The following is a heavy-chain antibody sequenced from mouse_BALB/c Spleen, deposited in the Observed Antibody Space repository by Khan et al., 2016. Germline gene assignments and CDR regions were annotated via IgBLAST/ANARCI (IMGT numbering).Heavy chain of an antibody. D-gene: IGHD2-3*01. Sequence: EVELVESGGGLVQPGGSRKLSCAASGFTFSSFGMHWVRQAPEKGLEWVAYISSGSSTIYYADTVKGRFTISRDNPKNTLFLQMTSLRSEDTAMYYCSRGCLYDGSLVADWGQGTLVTVSA. V-gene: IGHV5-17*02. CDR2: ISSGSSTI. CDR1: GFTFSSFG. CDR3: SRGCLYDGSLVAD. J-gene: IGHJ3*01.